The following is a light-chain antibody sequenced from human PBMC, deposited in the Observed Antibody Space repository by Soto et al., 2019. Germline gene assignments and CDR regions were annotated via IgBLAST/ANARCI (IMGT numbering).Light chain of an antibody. CDR2: DVS. Sequence: QSVLAQPASVSGSPGQSIAISCTGVRTDVADGYDYVSWYQQHPGKAPQLMIYDVSSRPSGVSDRFSGSKSGNTASLTISGLQAEDDADYYCTSYTTSTTCQLVFGTVTKVTDL. J-gene: IGLJ1*01. CDR1: RTDVADGYDY. V-gene: IGLV2-14*03. CDR3: TSYTTSTTCQLV.